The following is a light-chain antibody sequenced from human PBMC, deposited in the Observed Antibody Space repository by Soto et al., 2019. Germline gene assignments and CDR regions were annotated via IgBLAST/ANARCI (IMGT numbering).Light chain of an antibody. Sequence: QSALTQPPSASGSPGQSVTISCTGTSSDVGGYNYVSWYQQHPGKAPKLMIYEVSKRHSGVPDRFSGSKSGNTASLTVSGLQAEDEADSYCSSYAGSNNLGVFGGGTKLTVL. J-gene: IGLJ2*01. V-gene: IGLV2-8*01. CDR1: SSDVGGYNY. CDR3: SSYAGSNNLGV. CDR2: EVS.